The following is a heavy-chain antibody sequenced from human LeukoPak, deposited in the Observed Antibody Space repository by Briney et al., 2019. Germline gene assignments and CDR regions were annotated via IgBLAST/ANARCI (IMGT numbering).Heavy chain of an antibody. J-gene: IGHJ6*02. CDR2: INSDGSST. CDR1: GFTFSGAW. D-gene: IGHD6-13*01. V-gene: IGHV3-74*01. Sequence: PGGSLRLSCAASGFTFSGAWMHWVRQAPGKGLVWVSRINSDGSSTSYADSVKGRFTISRDNAKNTLYLQMNSLRAEDTAVYYCARDSSSWFGGMDVWGQGTTVTVSS. CDR3: ARDSSSWFGGMDV.